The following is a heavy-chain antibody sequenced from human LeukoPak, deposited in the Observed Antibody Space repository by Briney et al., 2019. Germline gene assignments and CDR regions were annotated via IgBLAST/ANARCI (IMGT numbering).Heavy chain of an antibody. J-gene: IGHJ6*03. CDR3: ARGRGRNPSGYYYYMDV. V-gene: IGHV3-23*03. D-gene: IGHD2-15*01. CDR2: IYSGGST. CDR1: GFTFSSYG. Sequence: GGSLRLSCAASGFTFSSYGMSWVRQAPGKGLEWVSVIYSGGSTYYADSVKGRFTISRDNSKDTLYLLMSSLRADDTAVYYCARGRGRNPSGYYYYMDVWGKGTTVTISS.